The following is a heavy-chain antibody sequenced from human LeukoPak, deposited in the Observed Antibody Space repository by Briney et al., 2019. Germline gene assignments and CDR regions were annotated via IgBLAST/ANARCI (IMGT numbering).Heavy chain of an antibody. CDR2: MNPNSGNT. D-gene: IGHD5-18*01. CDR3: ARVGYSYGPGGYYFDY. CDR1: GYTFTSYD. Sequence: ASVKVSCKASGYTFTSYDINWVRQATGQGLEWMGWMNPNSGNTGYAQKFQGRVTITRNTSISTAYMELSSLRSEDTAVYYCARVGYSYGPGGYYFDYWGQGTLVTVSS. J-gene: IGHJ4*02. V-gene: IGHV1-8*03.